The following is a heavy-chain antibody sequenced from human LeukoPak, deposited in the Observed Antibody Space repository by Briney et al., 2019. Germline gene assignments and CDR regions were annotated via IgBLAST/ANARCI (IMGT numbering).Heavy chain of an antibody. CDR3: ARLGFGEPHLDY. CDR1: GGSISSYY. Sequence: KTSETLSLTCTVSGGSISSYYWSWIRQPPGKGLEWIGYIYYSGSTNYNPSLKSRVTISVDTSKNQFSLKLSSVTAADTAVYYCARLGFGEPHLDYWGQGTLVTVS. V-gene: IGHV4-59*08. J-gene: IGHJ4*02. CDR2: IYYSGST. D-gene: IGHD3-10*01.